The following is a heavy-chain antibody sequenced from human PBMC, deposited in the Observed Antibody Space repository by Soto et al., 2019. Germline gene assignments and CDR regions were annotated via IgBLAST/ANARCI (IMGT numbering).Heavy chain of an antibody. D-gene: IGHD2-2*01. CDR2: IDPRDSYV. V-gene: IGHV5-10-1*01. Sequence: PXESLMIYCTGFGYTFTTFWISWVRQMPGKGLEWMGRIDPRDSYVNYSPSFQGHVTISLDKSISTAYLQWGSLKASDTAMYYCARLFCSTTTCDSWFDHWGQGTLVTVSS. CDR1: GYTFTTFW. J-gene: IGHJ5*02. CDR3: ARLFCSTTTCDSWFDH.